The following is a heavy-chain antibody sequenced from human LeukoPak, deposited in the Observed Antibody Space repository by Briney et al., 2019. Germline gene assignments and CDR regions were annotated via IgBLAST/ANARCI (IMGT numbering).Heavy chain of an antibody. J-gene: IGHJ4*02. D-gene: IGHD3-10*02. Sequence: PSATLSLTCAVYGGSFSGYYWSWIRQPPGKGLEWIGEINHSGSTNYNPSLKSRVTISVDTSKNQFSLKLSSVTAADTAVYYCARGMFYQHGRLTDWGQGTLVTVSS. CDR3: ARGMFYQHGRLTD. CDR2: INHSGST. CDR1: GGSFSGYY. V-gene: IGHV4-34*01.